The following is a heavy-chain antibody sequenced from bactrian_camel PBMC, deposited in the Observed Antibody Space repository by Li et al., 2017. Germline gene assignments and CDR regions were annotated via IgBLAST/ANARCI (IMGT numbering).Heavy chain of an antibody. CDR1: GFPFRRAT. D-gene: IGHD1*01. J-gene: IGHJ4*01. CDR3: TTNIVVMTP. CDR2: IRGNTDTT. Sequence: VQLVESGGGEAQPGGSLKLSCAVSGFPFRRATISWIRQRPGKELEWVSTIRGNTDTTRYADSVEGRSTTFRDETKDTLYLQLNDLRIEDTAMYYCTTNIVVMTPRGQGTQVTVSS. V-gene: IGHV3S44*01.